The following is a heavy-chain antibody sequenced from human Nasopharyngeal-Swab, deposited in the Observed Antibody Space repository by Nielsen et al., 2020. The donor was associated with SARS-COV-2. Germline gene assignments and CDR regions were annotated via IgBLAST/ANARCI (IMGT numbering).Heavy chain of an antibody. J-gene: IGHJ6*02. CDR2: MNPNSGNT. CDR3: ALPSAAYYYYGMDV. V-gene: IGHV1-8*03. Sequence: VRQMPGKGLEWMGWMNPNSGNTGYAQKFQGRVTITRNTSISTAYMELSSLRSEDTAVYYCALPSAAYYYYGMDVWGQGTTVTVSS. D-gene: IGHD2-2*01.